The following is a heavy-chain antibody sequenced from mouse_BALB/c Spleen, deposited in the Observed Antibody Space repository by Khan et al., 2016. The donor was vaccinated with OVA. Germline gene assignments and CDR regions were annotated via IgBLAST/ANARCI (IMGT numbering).Heavy chain of an antibody. J-gene: IGHJ2*01. CDR3: ARFHGGY. CDR2: INTYTGEP. Sequence: QIQLVQSGPELKKPGETVKISCKASGYTFTDYVMNWVKQAPGKGLRWMGWINTYTGEPTYADDFKGRFAFSLETSASTAYLQINNLKNEDTATYLCARFHGGYWGQGTTLTVSS. V-gene: IGHV9-3-1*01. CDR1: GYTFTDYV.